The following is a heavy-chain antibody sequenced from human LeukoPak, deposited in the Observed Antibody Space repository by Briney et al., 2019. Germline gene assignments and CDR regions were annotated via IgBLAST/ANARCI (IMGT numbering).Heavy chain of an antibody. CDR3: ATAWDFWSGYSLDS. CDR2: VDPEDGET. J-gene: IGHJ4*02. CDR1: GHNFTDYF. Sequence: ASVKVSCKVSGHNFTDYFMHWVQQAPGKGLEWMGVVDPEDGETIYAEKFQGRVTMSADRSTDAAYMELSSLRSEDTAVYYCATAWDFWSGYSLDSWGQGTLVTVSS. D-gene: IGHD3-3*01. V-gene: IGHV1-69-2*01.